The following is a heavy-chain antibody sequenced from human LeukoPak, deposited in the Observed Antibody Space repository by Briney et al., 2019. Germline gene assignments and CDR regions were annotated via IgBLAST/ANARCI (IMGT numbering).Heavy chain of an antibody. CDR1: GGSFSGYY. CDR2: INHSGST. J-gene: IGHJ5*02. CDR3: ASGVAAAPRHWFDP. V-gene: IGHV4-34*01. Sequence: SETLSLTCAVYGGSFSGYYWSWIRQPPGKGLEWIGEINHSGSTNYNPSLKSRVTISVDTSKNQFSLKLSSVTAADTAVYYCASGVAAAPRHWFDPWGQGTLVTVSS. D-gene: IGHD6-13*01.